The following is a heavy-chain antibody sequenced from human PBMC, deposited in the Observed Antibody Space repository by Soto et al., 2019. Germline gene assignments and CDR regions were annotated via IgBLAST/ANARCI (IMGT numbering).Heavy chain of an antibody. CDR2: INWNGGST. D-gene: IGHD3-22*01. V-gene: IGHV3-20*04. CDR3: ARTYYDTSGYKY. Sequence: GGSLRLSCAASGFTFDDYGMSRVRQAPGKGLEWVSGINWNGGSTGYADSVKGRFTISRDNAKNSLYLQMNSLGAEDTALYYCARTYYDTSGYKYWGQGTLVTRLL. J-gene: IGHJ4*02. CDR1: GFTFDDYG.